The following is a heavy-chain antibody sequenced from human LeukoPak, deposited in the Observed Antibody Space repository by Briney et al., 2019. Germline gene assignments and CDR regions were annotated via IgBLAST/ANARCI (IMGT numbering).Heavy chain of an antibody. V-gene: IGHV5-51*01. CDR1: GYRFTSFC. Sequence: ESLKISCKTSGYRFTSFCIDWVRQMPGKGLEWMGIIYPGDSDTRYSPSFQGQVIISADKSISTAYLQWGSLKSSDTAMYYCARQDFDILTGYYTYWGQGTLVIVSS. CDR2: IYPGDSDT. D-gene: IGHD3-9*01. J-gene: IGHJ4*02. CDR3: ARQDFDILTGYYTY.